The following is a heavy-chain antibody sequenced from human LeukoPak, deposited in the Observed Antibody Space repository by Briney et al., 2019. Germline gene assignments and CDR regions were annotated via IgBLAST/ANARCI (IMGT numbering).Heavy chain of an antibody. CDR1: GGSISSSSYY. CDR2: IYTSGST. D-gene: IGHD6-19*01. V-gene: IGHV4-61*02. CDR3: AREKGQLLGSGWVVWYYFDY. Sequence: PSETLSLTCTVSGGSISSSSYYWSWIRQPAGKGLEWIVRIYTSGSTNYNPSLESRVTMSVDTSKNQFSLKLSSVTAADTAVYYCAREKGQLLGSGWVVWYYFDYRGQGTLVTVSS. J-gene: IGHJ4*02.